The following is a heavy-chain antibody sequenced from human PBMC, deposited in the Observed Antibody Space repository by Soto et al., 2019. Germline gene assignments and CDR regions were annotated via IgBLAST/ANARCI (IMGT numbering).Heavy chain of an antibody. CDR1: GASIRSTDYY. Sequence: SETLSLTXTVSGASIRSTDYYWSWIRQAPGKGLEWIGYVYYTGSTYYNPSLMGRLTISVDTSKNQFSLKLTSVTAAETAVYYCVRTAREGAVAPHWFDRWGQGTQVTVSS. CDR3: VRTAREGAVAPHWFDR. V-gene: IGHV4-30-4*01. CDR2: VYYTGST. J-gene: IGHJ5*02. D-gene: IGHD2-21*02.